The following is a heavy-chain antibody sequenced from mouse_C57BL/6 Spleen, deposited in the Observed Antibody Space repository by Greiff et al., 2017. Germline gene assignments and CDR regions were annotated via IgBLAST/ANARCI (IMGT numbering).Heavy chain of an antibody. D-gene: IGHD2-3*01. CDR3: ARGGLIYDGYYWFDY. CDR2: IAPNSGGT. J-gene: IGHJ2*01. Sequence: QVQLQQPGAELVKPGASVKLSCKASGYTFTSYWMHWVKQRPGRGLEWIGRIAPNSGGTKYNEKFKSKATLTVDKPSSTAYMQLSSLTSEDSAVYYCARGGLIYDGYYWFDYWGQGTTLTVSS. CDR1: GYTFTSYW. V-gene: IGHV1-72*01.